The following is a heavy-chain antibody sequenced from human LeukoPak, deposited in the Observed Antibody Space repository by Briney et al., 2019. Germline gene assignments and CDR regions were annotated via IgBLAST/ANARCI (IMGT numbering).Heavy chain of an antibody. Sequence: GGSLRLSCAASGFTFSSYEMNWVRQAPGKGLEWVSYISSSGSTIYYADSVKGRFTISRDNAKNSLYLQMNSLRAEDTAVYYCARYARYYDSSGYLRWYFDLWGRGTLVTVSS. CDR2: ISSSGSTI. CDR1: GFTFSSYE. CDR3: ARYARYYDSSGYLRWYFDL. J-gene: IGHJ2*01. D-gene: IGHD3-22*01. V-gene: IGHV3-48*03.